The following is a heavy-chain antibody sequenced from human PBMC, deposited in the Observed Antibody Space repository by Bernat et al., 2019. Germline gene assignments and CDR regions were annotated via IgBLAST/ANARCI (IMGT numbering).Heavy chain of an antibody. V-gene: IGHV3-53*02. D-gene: IGHD6-13*01. CDR2: IYSGGST. J-gene: IGHJ5*02. Sequence: EVQLVETGGGLIQPGGSLRLSCAASGCTVSSNYMSWVRQAPGKGLEWVSVIYSGGSTYYADSVKGRFTISRYNSTHTLYLHMNSLSAEDTALYYCARYSQQLATVSWGQGTLVTVSS. CDR3: ARYSQQLATVS. CDR1: GCTVSSNY.